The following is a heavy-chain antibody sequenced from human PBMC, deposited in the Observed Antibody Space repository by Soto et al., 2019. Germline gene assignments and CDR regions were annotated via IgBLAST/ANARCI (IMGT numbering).Heavy chain of an antibody. J-gene: IGHJ6*02. CDR2: ISYDGSNK. CDR3: AKDGRRLHGMDV. V-gene: IGHV3-30*18. Sequence: GGSLRLSCAASGFTFSSYGMHWVRQAPGKGLEWVAVISYDGSNKYYADSVKGRFTISRDNSKNTLYLQMNSLRAEDTAVYYCAKDGRRLHGMDVWGQGTTVTVSS. CDR1: GFTFSSYG. D-gene: IGHD1-26*01.